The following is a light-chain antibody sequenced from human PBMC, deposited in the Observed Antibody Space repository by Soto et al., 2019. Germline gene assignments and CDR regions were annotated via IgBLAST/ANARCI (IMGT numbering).Light chain of an antibody. Sequence: QSVLTQPPSASGTPGQRVTISCSGSSSNIGSNTVNWYQQLPGTAPKLLIYSNNQRPSGVPDRFSGSKSGTSASLAISVLQSEDEADYYCQSYDSSLSGSSVFGGGTQLTVL. CDR1: SSNIGSNT. CDR2: SNN. CDR3: QSYDSSLSGSSV. V-gene: IGLV1-44*01. J-gene: IGLJ2*01.